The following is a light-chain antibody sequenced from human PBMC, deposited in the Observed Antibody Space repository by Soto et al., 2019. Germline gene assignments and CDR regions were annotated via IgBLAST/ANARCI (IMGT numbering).Light chain of an antibody. CDR2: DVS. CDR3: CSYAGSYTHVV. CDR1: INDVGGYNY. J-gene: IGLJ2*01. V-gene: IGLV2-11*01. Sequence: QSALTQPRSVSGSPGQSVTVSCTGTINDVGGYNYVSWYQHHPGKVPKLMIFDVSKRPSGVPDRFSGSKSGNTASLTISGLQAEDEADYYCCSYAGSYTHVVFGEGTKVTVL.